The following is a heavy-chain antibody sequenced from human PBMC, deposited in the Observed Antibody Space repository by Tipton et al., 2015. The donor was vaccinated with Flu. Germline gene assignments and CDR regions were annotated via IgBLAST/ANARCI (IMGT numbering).Heavy chain of an antibody. V-gene: IGHV4-61*02. CDR2: IYTRGST. D-gene: IGHD4-17*01. J-gene: IGHJ3*02. Sequence: TLSLTCTVSGGFITSGSYYWSWIRQPAGKGLEWIGRIYTRGSTNYNPSLKSRVTISVDTSKNQFSLKLSSVTAADTAVYYCAGVSLDYGDYAPAFDIWGQGTMVTVSS. CDR1: GGFITSGSYY. CDR3: AGVSLDYGDYAPAFDI.